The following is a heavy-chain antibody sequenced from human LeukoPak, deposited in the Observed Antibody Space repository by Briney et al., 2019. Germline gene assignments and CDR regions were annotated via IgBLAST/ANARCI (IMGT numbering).Heavy chain of an antibody. CDR2: INTNTGNP. D-gene: IGHD3-9*01. CDR3: ARVELRYFDWLFPGSNFDY. Sequence: ASVKVSCKASGYTFTSYAMNWVRQAPGQGLEWMGWINTNTGNPTYAQGFTGRFVFSLDTSVSTAYLQISSLKAEDTAVYYCARVELRYFDWLFPGSNFDYWGQGTLVTVSS. V-gene: IGHV7-4-1*02. J-gene: IGHJ4*02. CDR1: GYTFTSYA.